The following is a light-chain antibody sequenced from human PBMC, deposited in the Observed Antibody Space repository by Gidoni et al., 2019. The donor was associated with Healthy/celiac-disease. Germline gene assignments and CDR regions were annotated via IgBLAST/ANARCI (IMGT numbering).Light chain of an antibody. J-gene: IGKJ4*01. CDR1: QSVSSY. CDR2: DAS. Sequence: ETVLTQSPATLSLSPGERATISCSARQSVSSYLAWYQQKPGQAPRLLIYDASNRATGIPARFSGSGSVTDFSLTISSLEPEDFAVYYCQQRSNWSLTFGGGTKVEIK. CDR3: QQRSNWSLT. V-gene: IGKV3-11*01.